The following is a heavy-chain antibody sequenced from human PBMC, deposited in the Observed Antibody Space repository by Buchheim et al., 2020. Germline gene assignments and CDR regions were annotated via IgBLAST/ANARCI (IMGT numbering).Heavy chain of an antibody. CDR3: ARGPPPEIQLWFPVFPYYYYYYMDV. CDR2: MNPNSGNT. D-gene: IGHD5-18*01. Sequence: QVQLVQSGAEVKKPGASVKVSCKASGYTFTSYDINWVRQATGQGLEWMGWMNPNSGNTGYAQKFQGRVTMTRNTSISTAYMELSSLRSEDTAVYYCARGPPPEIQLWFPVFPYYYYYYMDVWGKGTT. J-gene: IGHJ6*03. CDR1: GYTFTSYD. V-gene: IGHV1-8*01.